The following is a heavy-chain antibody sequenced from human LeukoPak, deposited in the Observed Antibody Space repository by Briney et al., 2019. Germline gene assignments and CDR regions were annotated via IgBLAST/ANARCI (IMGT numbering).Heavy chain of an antibody. CDR2: ISWNSGSI. CDR1: GFTFDDYA. Sequence: PGRSLRLSCAASGFTFDDYAMHWVRQAPGKGLEWVSGISWNSGSIGYADSVKGRFTISRDNAKNSLYLQMNSLRAEDTALYYCAKDKGRAAAGTCWFDPWGQGTLVTVSS. V-gene: IGHV3-9*01. J-gene: IGHJ5*02. CDR3: AKDKGRAAAGTCWFDP. D-gene: IGHD6-13*01.